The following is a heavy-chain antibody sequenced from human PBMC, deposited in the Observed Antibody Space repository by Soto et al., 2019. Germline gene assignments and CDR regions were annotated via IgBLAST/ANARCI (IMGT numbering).Heavy chain of an antibody. CDR1: GFTFSSYG. CDR2: ISYDGSNK. J-gene: IGHJ6*03. V-gene: IGHV3-30*18. CDR3: AKDSHYYYYYMDV. Sequence: GGSLRLSCAASGFTFSSYGMHWVRQAPGKGLEWVAVISYDGSNKYYADSVKGRFTISRDNSKNTLYPQMNSLRAEDTAVYYCAKDSHYYYYYMDVWGKGTTVTVSS.